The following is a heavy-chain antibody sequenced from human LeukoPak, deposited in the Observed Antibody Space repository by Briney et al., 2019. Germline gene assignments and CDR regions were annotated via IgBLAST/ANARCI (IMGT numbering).Heavy chain of an antibody. J-gene: IGHJ5*02. Sequence: ASVKVSCKASGGTFSSYAISWVRQAPGQGLEWMGGIIPIFGTANYAQKFQGRVTITADKSTSTAYMELSSLRSEDTAVYYCARSQDYDILTGPWFDPWGQGTLVTVSS. CDR1: GGTFSSYA. CDR2: IIPIFGTA. V-gene: IGHV1-69*06. CDR3: ARSQDYDILTGPWFDP. D-gene: IGHD3-9*01.